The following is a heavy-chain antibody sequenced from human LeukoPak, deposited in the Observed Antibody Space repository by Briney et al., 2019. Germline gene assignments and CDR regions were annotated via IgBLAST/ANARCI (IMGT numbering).Heavy chain of an antibody. V-gene: IGHV3-21*01. J-gene: IGHJ6*03. CDR3: ARVGVDYYYYYMDV. CDR1: AFTFSSYS. Sequence: PGGSLRLSCAGSAFTFSSYSMNWVRQAPGKGLEWVSSISGSSSDIYYADSVKGRFTISRDNAKNSLYLQMNSLRAEDTAVYYCARVGVDYYYYYMDVWGKGTTVTVSS. D-gene: IGHD3-3*01. CDR2: ISGSSSDI.